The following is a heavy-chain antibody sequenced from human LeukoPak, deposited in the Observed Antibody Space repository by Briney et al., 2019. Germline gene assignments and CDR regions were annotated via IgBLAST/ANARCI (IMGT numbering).Heavy chain of an antibody. V-gene: IGHV4-4*09. CDR3: ARFHSGPSGWYVLWYFDL. D-gene: IGHD6-19*01. Sequence: SGTLSLTCTVSGGSVSSYYWSWIRQPPGKGLEWIGYIYSSENTKYNSSLESRVTMSLDTSKNQFFLKLSSVTAADTAVYYCARFHSGPSGWYVLWYFDLWGRGTLVTVSS. CDR2: IYSSENT. CDR1: GGSVSSYY. J-gene: IGHJ2*01.